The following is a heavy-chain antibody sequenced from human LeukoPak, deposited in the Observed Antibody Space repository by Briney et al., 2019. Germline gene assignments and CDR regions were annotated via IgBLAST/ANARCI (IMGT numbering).Heavy chain of an antibody. Sequence: GGSLRPSCSASGFTFDDYAMHWVRQAPGKGLEWVSGLSWNSGAIDYADSVKGRFTISRDNAKKSLYLQMNSLRAEDTAVYYCAKDYGPGSYWPEIVFDYWGQGTLVTVSS. J-gene: IGHJ4*02. D-gene: IGHD3-10*01. CDR2: LSWNSGAI. CDR3: AKDYGPGSYWPEIVFDY. V-gene: IGHV3-9*01. CDR1: GFTFDDYA.